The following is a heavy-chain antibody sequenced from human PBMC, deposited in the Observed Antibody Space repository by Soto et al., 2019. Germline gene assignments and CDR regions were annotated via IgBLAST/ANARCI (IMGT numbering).Heavy chain of an antibody. J-gene: IGHJ6*03. V-gene: IGHV3-66*01. CDR3: ARDRVATRQEYYYYYMDV. CDR2: IYSGGST. D-gene: IGHD5-12*01. Sequence: ESGGGLVQPGGSLRLSCAASGFNVSSNYMSWVRQAPGKGLEWVSVIYSGGSTYYADSVKGRFTISRDNSKNTLSLQMNSLRAEDTAVYYCARDRVATRQEYYYYYMDVWGKGTTVTVSS. CDR1: GFNVSSNY.